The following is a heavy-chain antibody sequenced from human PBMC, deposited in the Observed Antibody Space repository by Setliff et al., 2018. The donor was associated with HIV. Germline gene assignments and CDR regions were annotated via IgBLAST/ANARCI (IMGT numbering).Heavy chain of an antibody. CDR1: GGSISSSSYY. J-gene: IGHJ5*02. Sequence: SETLSLTCTVSGGSISSSSYYWGWISQPPGKGLEWIGSIYYSGSTHYHPSLKSRVTISVDTSKNQFSLKLSSVTAADTAVYYCAGCITGTTHWFDPWGQGTLVTVSS. CDR2: IYYSGST. D-gene: IGHD1-20*01. V-gene: IGHV4-39*07. CDR3: AGCITGTTHWFDP.